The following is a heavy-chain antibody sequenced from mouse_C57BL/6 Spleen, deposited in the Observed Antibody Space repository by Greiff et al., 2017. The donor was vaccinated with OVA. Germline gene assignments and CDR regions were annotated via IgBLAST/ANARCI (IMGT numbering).Heavy chain of an antibody. CDR1: GFSLTSYG. Sequence: QVQLKESGPGLVQPSQSLSITCTVSGFSLTSYGVHWVRQSPGKGLEWLGVIWSGGSTDYNAAFISRLSISKDNSKSQVFFKMNSLQADDTAIYYCARRVVAQNYYAMDYWGQGTSVTVSS. V-gene: IGHV2-2*01. CDR2: IWSGGST. CDR3: ARRVVAQNYYAMDY. D-gene: IGHD1-1*01. J-gene: IGHJ4*01.